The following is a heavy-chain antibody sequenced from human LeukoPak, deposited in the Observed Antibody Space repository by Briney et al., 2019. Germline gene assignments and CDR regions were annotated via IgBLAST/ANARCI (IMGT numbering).Heavy chain of an antibody. D-gene: IGHD4-17*01. CDR2: INPNSGGT. Sequence: GASVKVSCKASGYTFTGYYMHWVRQAPGQGLEWMGWINPNSGGTNYAQKFQGRVTMTRDTSISTAYMELSRLRSDDTAVYYCARAYGDYNDAFDIWGQGTMVTVSS. CDR3: ARAYGDYNDAFDI. J-gene: IGHJ3*02. V-gene: IGHV1-2*02. CDR1: GYTFTGYY.